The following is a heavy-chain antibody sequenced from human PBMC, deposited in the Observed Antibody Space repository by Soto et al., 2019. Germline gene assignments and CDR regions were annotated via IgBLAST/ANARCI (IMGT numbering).Heavy chain of an antibody. CDR3: ARFSVVVTPNYYGMDV. V-gene: IGHV1-69*01. CDR2: IIPIFGTA. D-gene: IGHD2-2*01. J-gene: IGHJ6*02. Sequence: GXSVKGSCEASGGTFSSYAISWVRQAPVQGLEWMGGIIPIFGTANYAQKFQGRVTITADESTSTAYMELSSLRSEDTAVYYCARFSVVVTPNYYGMDVWGQGTTVTVS. CDR1: GGTFSSYA.